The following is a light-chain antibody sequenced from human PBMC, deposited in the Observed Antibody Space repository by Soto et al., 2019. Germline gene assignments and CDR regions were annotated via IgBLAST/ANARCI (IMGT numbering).Light chain of an antibody. CDR3: RSYTTSNTRQIV. Sequence: QSVLTQPASVSGCPGQSITISCTGTSSDVGGYNYVSWYQHHPGKAPKLIIYDVSNRPSGVSIRFSASKSDNTASLTISGLQPEDEADYHCRSYTTSNTRQIVFGTGTKVTVL. V-gene: IGLV2-14*03. CDR2: DVS. CDR1: SSDVGGYNY. J-gene: IGLJ1*01.